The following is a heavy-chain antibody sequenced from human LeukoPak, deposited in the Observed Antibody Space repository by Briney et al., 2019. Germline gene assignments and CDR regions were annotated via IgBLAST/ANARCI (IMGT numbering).Heavy chain of an antibody. V-gene: IGHV3-33*01. Sequence: GGSLRLSCAASGFTFSSYGMHWVRQAPGKGLEWVAVIWYDGSNKYYADSVKGRFTISRDNSKNTLYLQMNSLRAEDTAVYYCARDVGTSYDILTGNVDYWGQGTLVTVSS. J-gene: IGHJ4*02. D-gene: IGHD3-9*01. CDR3: ARDVGTSYDILTGNVDY. CDR2: IWYDGSNK. CDR1: GFTFSSYG.